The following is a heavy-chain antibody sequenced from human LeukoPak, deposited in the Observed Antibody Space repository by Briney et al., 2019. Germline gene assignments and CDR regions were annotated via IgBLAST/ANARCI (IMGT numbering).Heavy chain of an antibody. V-gene: IGHV3-23*01. Sequence: PGGSLRLSCTVCGLPLRSYAVMGVRQAPGRGRECVSAMSGSGCSTYYADSVKGRLPISRHNSKNPLYLQMNSRGAEDTAVYYCAKCPVPQQPALFQHWGQGTLVTVSS. CDR1: GLPLRSYA. CDR2: MSGSGCST. CDR3: AKCPVPQQPALFQH. J-gene: IGHJ1*01. D-gene: IGHD5-18*01.